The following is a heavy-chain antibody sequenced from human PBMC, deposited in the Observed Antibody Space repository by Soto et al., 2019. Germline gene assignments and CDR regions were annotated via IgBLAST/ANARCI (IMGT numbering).Heavy chain of an antibody. D-gene: IGHD3-3*02. Sequence: PWWSLRLCCAASGFTFSSFGMHWFRQAPGKGLEWVAVISYDGTEEKYADSVKGRATVSRDNSKNTVYLQMNRLRGDDSAIYYCAKGRFDVVTISPFDHWGQGTLVTVSS. CDR2: ISYDGTEE. J-gene: IGHJ4*01. CDR1: GFTFSSFG. CDR3: AKGRFDVVTISPFDH. V-gene: IGHV3-30*18.